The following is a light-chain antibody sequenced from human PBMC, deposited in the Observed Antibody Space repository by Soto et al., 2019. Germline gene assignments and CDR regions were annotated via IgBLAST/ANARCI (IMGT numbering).Light chain of an antibody. Sequence: EIQMTQSPPSLFASVGDRVTITCRASQEIRNNLGWYQQKPGEAPKRLIYGASSLQNGVPSRFSGSGSGTEFTLTISSLRPEDFATYYCLQHDSYPRTFGQGTKLEIK. CDR3: LQHDSYPRT. V-gene: IGKV1-17*01. CDR1: QEIRNN. CDR2: GAS. J-gene: IGKJ1*01.